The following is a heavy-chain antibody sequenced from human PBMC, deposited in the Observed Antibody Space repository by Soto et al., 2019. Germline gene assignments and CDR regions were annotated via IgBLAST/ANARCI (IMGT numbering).Heavy chain of an antibody. CDR3: TTGSVVPAAIRGAHYYYYGMDV. J-gene: IGHJ6*02. CDR1: GFTVRNAW. CDR2: IKSKTNGGTT. V-gene: IGHV3-15*01. D-gene: IGHD2-2*01. Sequence: EVQLVESGGGLVKPGGSRRLSCAASGFTVRNAWMSWVRQAPGKGLEWVGRIKSKTNGGTTDYAAPVKGRFTISRDDSKNSLYLEMNSLKTEDTAVYYCTTGSVVPAAIRGAHYYYYGMDVWGQGTTVTVSS.